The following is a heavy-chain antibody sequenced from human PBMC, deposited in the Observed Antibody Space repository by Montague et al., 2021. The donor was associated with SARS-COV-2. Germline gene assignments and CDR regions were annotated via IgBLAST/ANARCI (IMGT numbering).Heavy chain of an antibody. V-gene: IGHV4-34*01. CDR2: INHSGST. CDR3: ARGPRITMIVVVITVIWFDP. Sequence: SETLPLTCAVYGGSVSDYYWSWIRQPPGKGLEWIGEINHSGSTNYNPSLKSRVTTSVDTSKNQFSLKLTSVTAADTAVYYCARGPRITMIVVVITVIWFDPWGQGTLVTVSS. CDR1: GGSVSDYY. D-gene: IGHD3-22*01. J-gene: IGHJ5*02.